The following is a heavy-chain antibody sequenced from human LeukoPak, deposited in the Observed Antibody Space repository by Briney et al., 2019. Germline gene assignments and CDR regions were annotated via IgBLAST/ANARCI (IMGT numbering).Heavy chain of an antibody. CDR1: GFTFSNYW. CDR3: ARSRRIEYSSSPFDY. J-gene: IGHJ4*02. V-gene: IGHV4-59*01. Sequence: GSLRLSCAASGFTFSNYWMTWVRQAPGKGLEWVGCISYGGSTNYNPSLKSRVTISVDTSKNQFSLKLSSVTAADTAVYYCARSRRIEYSSSPFDYWGQGTLVTVSS. CDR2: ISYGGST. D-gene: IGHD6-6*01.